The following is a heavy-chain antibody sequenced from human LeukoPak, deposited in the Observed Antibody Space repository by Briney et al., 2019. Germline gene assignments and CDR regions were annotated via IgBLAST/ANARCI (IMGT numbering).Heavy chain of an antibody. CDR3: ARGRIAVAGPYFDY. V-gene: IGHV1-69*13. Sequence: SVKVSCKASGGTFTSYAISWVRQAPGQGLEWMGGIIPIFGTANYAQKFQGRVTITADESTSTAYMELSSLRSEDTAVYYCARGRIAVAGPYFDYWGQGTLVTVSS. CDR2: IIPIFGTA. CDR1: GGTFTSYA. D-gene: IGHD6-19*01. J-gene: IGHJ4*02.